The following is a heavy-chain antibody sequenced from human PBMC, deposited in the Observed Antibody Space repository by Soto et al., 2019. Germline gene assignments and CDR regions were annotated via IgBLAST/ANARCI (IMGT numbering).Heavy chain of an antibody. J-gene: IGHJ6*02. Sequence: QVQLVESGGGVVQPGRSLRLSCAASGFTFSSYAMHWVRQAPGKGLEWVAVISYDGSNKYYADSVKGRFTISRDNSKNTLYPQMNSLRAEDTAVYYCARDHGGYDYYYYYGMDVWGQGTTVTVSS. D-gene: IGHD5-12*01. V-gene: IGHV3-30-3*01. CDR2: ISYDGSNK. CDR1: GFTFSSYA. CDR3: ARDHGGYDYYYYYGMDV.